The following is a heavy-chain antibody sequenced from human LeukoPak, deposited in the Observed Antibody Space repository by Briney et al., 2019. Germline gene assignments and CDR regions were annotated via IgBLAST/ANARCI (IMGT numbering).Heavy chain of an antibody. Sequence: SETLSLTCTVSGGSISSSSYCWGWLRQPPGRGLEWIGSIYYSGSTYYNPPLKSRVTISVDTSKNQFSLKLSSVAAADTAVYYCASFAIGRGYWGQGTLVTVSS. D-gene: IGHD1-26*01. CDR3: ASFAIGRGY. J-gene: IGHJ4*02. V-gene: IGHV4-39*07. CDR2: IYYSGST. CDR1: GGSISSSSYC.